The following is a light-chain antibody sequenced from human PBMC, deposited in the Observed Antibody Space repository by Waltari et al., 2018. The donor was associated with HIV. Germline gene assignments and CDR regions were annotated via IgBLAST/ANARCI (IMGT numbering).Light chain of an antibody. CDR2: AAS. Sequence: IRMTNSPSSVSVSVGAAAPFNCRASQNFGRSLAWYQLRPGKAPKLLVYAASRLNDGVPARFHATGSKSNFTLDISNLQSEDFAVYVCQQATSFPHTFG. CDR3: QQATSFPHT. CDR1: QNFGRS. V-gene: IGKV1-12*01. J-gene: IGKJ2*01.